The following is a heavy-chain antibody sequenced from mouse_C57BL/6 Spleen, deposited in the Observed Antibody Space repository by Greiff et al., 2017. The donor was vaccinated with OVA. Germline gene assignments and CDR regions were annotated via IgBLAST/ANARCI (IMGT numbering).Heavy chain of an antibody. V-gene: IGHV1-64*01. CDR2: IHPNSGST. D-gene: IGHD2-4*01. Sequence: QVQLQQPGAELVKPGASVKLSCKASGYTFTSYWMHWVKQRPGQGLEWIGMIHPNSGSTNYNEKFKSKATLTVDKSSSTAYMQLSSLTSEDSAVYYCARWKGLVYYDYYFDYWGQGTTLTVSS. CDR3: ARWKGLVYYDYYFDY. CDR1: GYTFTSYW. J-gene: IGHJ2*01.